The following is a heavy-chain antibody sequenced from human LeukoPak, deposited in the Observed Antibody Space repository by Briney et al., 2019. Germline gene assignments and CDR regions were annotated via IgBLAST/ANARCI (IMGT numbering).Heavy chain of an antibody. CDR1: GGSISSSSYY. D-gene: IGHD3-10*01. V-gene: IGHV4-39*07. CDR2: IYYSGST. CDR3: ARDCRVVRGVFYYYMDV. Sequence: SETLSLTCTVSGGSISSSSYYWGWIRQPPGKGLEWIGSIYYSGSTYYNPSLKSRVTISVDTSKNQLSLKLSSVTAADTAVYYCARDCRVVRGVFYYYMDVWGKGTTVTVSS. J-gene: IGHJ6*03.